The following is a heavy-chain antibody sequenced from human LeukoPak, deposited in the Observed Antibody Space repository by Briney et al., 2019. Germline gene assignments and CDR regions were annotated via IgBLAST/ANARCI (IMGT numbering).Heavy chain of an antibody. Sequence: GGSLRLSCAASGFTFSNYAMSWVRQAPGKGLDWVSSISSSSSYIYYADSVKGRFTISRDNGKNSLYLQMSSLRAEDTAVYYCARDPILDGNYYFDYWGQGTLVTVSS. CDR2: ISSSSSYI. V-gene: IGHV3-21*01. CDR3: ARDPILDGNYYFDY. CDR1: GFTFSNYA. D-gene: IGHD1-7*01. J-gene: IGHJ4*02.